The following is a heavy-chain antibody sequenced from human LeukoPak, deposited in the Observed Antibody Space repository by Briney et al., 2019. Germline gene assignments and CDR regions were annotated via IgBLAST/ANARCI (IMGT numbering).Heavy chain of an antibody. V-gene: IGHV4-34*01. CDR1: GGSFSGYY. D-gene: IGHD2-15*01. CDR2: INHSGST. J-gene: IGHJ6*03. Sequence: SETLSLTCAVYGGSFSGYYWSWIRQPPGKGLEWIGEINHSGSTNYNPSLKSRVTISVDTSKNQFSLKLSSVTAADTAVYYCARAPCSGGSCYPKGYYMDVWGKGTTVTVSS. CDR3: ARAPCSGGSCYPKGYYMDV.